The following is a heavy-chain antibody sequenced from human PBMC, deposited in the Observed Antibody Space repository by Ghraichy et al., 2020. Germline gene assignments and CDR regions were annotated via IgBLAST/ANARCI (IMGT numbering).Heavy chain of an antibody. V-gene: IGHV4-30-2*01. CDR2: MYLSGST. CDR3: ARGGFFSYAFDV. CDR1: GDSISSGPYS. D-gene: IGHD2/OR15-2a*01. Sequence: LRLSCTVSGDSISSGPYSWSWIRQPPGKGLEWIGYMYLSGSTYYNLSLKSRVTISIDRSKHQFSLKMSSVTAADTAVYYCARGGFFSYAFDVWGQGKMVTVPS. J-gene: IGHJ3*01.